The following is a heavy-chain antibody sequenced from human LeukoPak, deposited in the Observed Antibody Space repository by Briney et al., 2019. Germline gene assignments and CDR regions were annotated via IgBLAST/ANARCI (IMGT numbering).Heavy chain of an antibody. CDR1: GGSFSGYY. J-gene: IGHJ3*02. CDR2: INHSGGT. V-gene: IGHV4-34*01. D-gene: IGHD3-22*01. CDR3: ASAMIGVPDDAFDI. Sequence: SETLSLTCAVYGGSFSGYYWSWIRQPPGKGLEWIGEINHSGGTNYNPSLKSRVTISVDTPKNQFSLKLSSVTAADTAVYYCASAMIGVPDDAFDIWGQGTMVTVSS.